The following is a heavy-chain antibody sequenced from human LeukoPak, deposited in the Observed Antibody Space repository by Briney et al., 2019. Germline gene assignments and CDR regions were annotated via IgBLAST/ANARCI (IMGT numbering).Heavy chain of an antibody. V-gene: IGHV4-39*01. D-gene: IGHD3-22*01. CDR2: MFYSGNT. CDR3: ARHPHYYFDNSAR. CDR1: GDSVRTSNSY. J-gene: IGHJ4*02. Sequence: ASETLSLTCTVSGDSVRTSNSYWGWIRQPPGKGLEWIGSMFYSGNTYYNPSLKSRVTISVDTSKNQLSLRLSSVTAADTAVYYCARHPHYYFDNSARWGQGTLVTVS.